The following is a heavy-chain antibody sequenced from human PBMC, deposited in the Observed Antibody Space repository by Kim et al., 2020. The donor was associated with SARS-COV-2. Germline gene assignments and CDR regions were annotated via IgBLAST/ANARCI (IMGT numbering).Heavy chain of an antibody. Sequence: SETLSLTCAVYGGSFSGYYWRWIRQPSGKGLEWIGEINHSGSTNYYPSLKSRVTISVDTSKNQFSLKLSSVTAADTAVYYCARGRYYGSGGVIDYWGQGTLVTVSS. D-gene: IGHD3-10*01. J-gene: IGHJ4*02. V-gene: IGHV4-34*01. CDR1: GGSFSGYY. CDR2: INHSGST. CDR3: ARGRYYGSGGVIDY.